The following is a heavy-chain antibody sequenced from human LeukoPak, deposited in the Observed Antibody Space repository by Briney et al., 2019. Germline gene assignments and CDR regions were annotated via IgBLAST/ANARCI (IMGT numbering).Heavy chain of an antibody. Sequence: GGSLRLSCAASGFTFSSYAMSWVRQAPGKGLEWVSAISGSGGSTYYADSVKGRFIISRDNSKNTLYLQMNSLRAEDTAVYYCAKATFMITFGGVIVMGYFDYWGQGTLVTVSS. CDR1: GFTFSSYA. D-gene: IGHD3-16*02. J-gene: IGHJ4*02. CDR3: AKATFMITFGGVIVMGYFDY. CDR2: ISGSGGST. V-gene: IGHV3-23*01.